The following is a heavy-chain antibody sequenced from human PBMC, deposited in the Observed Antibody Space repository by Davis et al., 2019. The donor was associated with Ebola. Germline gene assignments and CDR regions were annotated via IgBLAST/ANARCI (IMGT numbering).Heavy chain of an antibody. V-gene: IGHV4-59*12. CDR2: IYYTGNT. J-gene: IGHJ6*02. Sequence: SETLSLTCTVSGGSISSYYWSWIRQPPGKGLEWIGYIYYTGNTSYNPSLKSRVTISVDTSKNQFSLRLSSVTAADTAVYYCGRVVASEGIWGQGTTVTVSS. D-gene: IGHD5-12*01. CDR1: GGSISSYY. CDR3: GRVVASEGI.